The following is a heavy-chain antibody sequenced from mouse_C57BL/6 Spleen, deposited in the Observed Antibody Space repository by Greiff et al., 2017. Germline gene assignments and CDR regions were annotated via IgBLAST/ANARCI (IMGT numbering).Heavy chain of an antibody. Sequence: QVHVKQSGAELVKPGASVKISCKASGYAFSSYWMNWVKQRPGKGLEWIGQIYPGDGDTNYNGKFKGKATLTADKSSSTAYMQLSSLTSEDSAVYFCAGPGYSNYLYAMDYWGQGTSVTVSS. V-gene: IGHV1-80*01. J-gene: IGHJ4*01. CDR1: GYAFSSYW. CDR3: AGPGYSNYLYAMDY. CDR2: IYPGDGDT. D-gene: IGHD2-5*01.